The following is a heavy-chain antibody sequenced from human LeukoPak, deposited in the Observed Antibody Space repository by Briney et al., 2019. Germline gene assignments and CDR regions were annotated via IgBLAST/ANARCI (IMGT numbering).Heavy chain of an antibody. CDR3: ARDGRGNYHYDQ. CDR2: ISESGSST. V-gene: IGHV3-11*04. J-gene: IGHJ4*02. Sequence: PGGSLRLSCAASGFTFGTYYMSWIRQAPGKGLEWVSYISESGSSTYNADSVKGRFTISRDNAKNSVYLQMNSLRAEDTAVYYCARDGRGNYHYDQWGQGTLVTVSS. CDR1: GFTFGTYY. D-gene: IGHD3-16*02.